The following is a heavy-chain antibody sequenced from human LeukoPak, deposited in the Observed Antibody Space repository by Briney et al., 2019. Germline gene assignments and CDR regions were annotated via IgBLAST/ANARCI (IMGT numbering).Heavy chain of an antibody. D-gene: IGHD6-6*01. CDR3: ARVGGGYSSSSGRDY. J-gene: IGHJ4*02. CDR1: GYTFTGYY. CDR2: IDPSNGRT. V-gene: IGHV1-46*03. Sequence: GASVKVSCKASGYTFTGYYMHWVRQAPGQGLEWMGIIDPSNGRTSYAQKFQGRVTVTSDTSTNTVFMDLSSLRSDDTAVYYCARVGGGYSSSSGRDYWGQGTLVTVSS.